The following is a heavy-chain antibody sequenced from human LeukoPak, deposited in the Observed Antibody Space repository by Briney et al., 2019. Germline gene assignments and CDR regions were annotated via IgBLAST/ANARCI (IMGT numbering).Heavy chain of an antibody. CDR2: IGDRGSDT. J-gene: IGHJ4*02. D-gene: IGHD6-19*01. Sequence: PGGSLRLSCAASGFTFNIYVMTWVRQAPGKGLEWVSAIGDRGSDTYYADPVKGRCTISRDNSKYTLYLQMNRLRAEDTAVYYCAKVGPPYSSGWSIEFDYWGRGTLVTVSS. CDR3: AKVGPPYSSGWSIEFDY. V-gene: IGHV3-23*01. CDR1: GFTFNIYV.